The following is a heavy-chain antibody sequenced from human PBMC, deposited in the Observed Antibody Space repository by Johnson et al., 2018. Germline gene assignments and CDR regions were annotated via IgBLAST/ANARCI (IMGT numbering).Heavy chain of an antibody. CDR3: ARGCSYTSGYRTDYFQH. D-gene: IGHD2-2*02. Sequence: VQLVQSGGGLVQPGGSLRLSCAASGFTFDGFSMNWVRQAPGKGLEWVTHISSSGTTTYYADSVRGRFTISRDNAKNSLYLQVNSLRDEDTAVYYCARGCSYTSGYRTDYFQHWGQGTLVTVSS. CDR2: ISSSGTTT. V-gene: IGHV3-48*02. J-gene: IGHJ1*01. CDR1: GFTFDGFS.